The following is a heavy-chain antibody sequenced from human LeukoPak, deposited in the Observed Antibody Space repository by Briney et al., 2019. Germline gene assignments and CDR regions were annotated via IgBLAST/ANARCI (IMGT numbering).Heavy chain of an antibody. CDR3: ARGRRVVVATMSFRNWFDP. CDR1: GGSFSGYY. Sequence: SETLSLTCAVYGGSFSGYYWSWIRQPPGKGLEWIGEINHSGSTNYNPSLKSRVTISVDTSKNQFSLKLSSVTAADTAVYYCARGRRVVVATMSFRNWFDPWGQGTLVTVSS. CDR2: INHSGST. D-gene: IGHD2-15*01. J-gene: IGHJ5*02. V-gene: IGHV4-34*01.